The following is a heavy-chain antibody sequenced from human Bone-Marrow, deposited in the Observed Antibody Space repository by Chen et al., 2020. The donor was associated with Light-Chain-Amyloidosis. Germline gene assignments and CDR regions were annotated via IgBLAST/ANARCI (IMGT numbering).Heavy chain of an antibody. CDR1: GFTFGDYA. Sequence: EVQLVEFGGDFVQPGRSLRLSCTGSGFTFGDYAVSWLRQAPGKGLEWVGFIRRKSYGGTTEYAASVKGRFTISRDVSIGTAYLQMNSLRTDDTAVYSCTSGAAADKYYYGLDVWGQGTTVTVSS. J-gene: IGHJ6*02. CDR2: IRRKSYGGTT. V-gene: IGHV3-49*03. CDR3: TSGAAADKYYYGLDV. D-gene: IGHD6-13*01.